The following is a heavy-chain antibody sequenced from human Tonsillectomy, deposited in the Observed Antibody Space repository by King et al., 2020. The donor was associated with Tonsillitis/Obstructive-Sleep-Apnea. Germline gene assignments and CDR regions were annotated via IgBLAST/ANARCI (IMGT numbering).Heavy chain of an antibody. Sequence: VQLVESGGGVVQPGRSLRLSCAASGFTFSSYAMHWVRQAPGKGLEWVAVISYDGSNKYYADSVKGRFTISRDNSKNTLYLQMNSLRAEDTAVYYCARNGGDYVGGSYRDMDVWGKGTTVTVSS. CDR3: ARNGGDYVGGSYRDMDV. CDR1: GFTFSSYA. D-gene: IGHD3-16*02. CDR2: ISYDGSNK. J-gene: IGHJ6*03. V-gene: IGHV3-30*01.